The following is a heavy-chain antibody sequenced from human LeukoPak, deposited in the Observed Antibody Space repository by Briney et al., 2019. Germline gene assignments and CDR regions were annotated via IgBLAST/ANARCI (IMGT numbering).Heavy chain of an antibody. Sequence: ASVTVSCTASGYTFTSYGISWVRQAPGQGLEWMGWISAYNGNTNYAQKLQGRVTMTTDTSTSTAYMELRSLRSDDTAVYYCARDLRAMVRGVLGYWGQGTLVTVSS. CDR1: GYTFTSYG. V-gene: IGHV1-18*01. J-gene: IGHJ4*02. CDR2: ISAYNGNT. CDR3: ARDLRAMVRGVLGY. D-gene: IGHD3-10*01.